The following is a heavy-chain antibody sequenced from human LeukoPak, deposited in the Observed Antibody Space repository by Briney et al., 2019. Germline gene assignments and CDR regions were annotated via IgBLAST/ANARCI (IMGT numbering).Heavy chain of an antibody. Sequence: AASVKVSCKASGYTFTGYYMHRVRQAPGQGLEWMGWINPNSGGTNYAQKFQGRVTMTRDTSISTAYMELSRLRSDDTAVYYCARTDHCTNGVCYSYFDYWGQGTLVTVSS. V-gene: IGHV1-2*02. D-gene: IGHD2-8*01. CDR1: GYTFTGYY. CDR3: ARTDHCTNGVCYSYFDY. J-gene: IGHJ4*02. CDR2: INPNSGGT.